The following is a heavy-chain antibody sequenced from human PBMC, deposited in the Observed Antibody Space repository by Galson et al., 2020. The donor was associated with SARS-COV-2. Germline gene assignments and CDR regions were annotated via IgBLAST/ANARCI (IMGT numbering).Heavy chain of an antibody. Sequence: SVKVSCKASGLSISSSAIQWVRQARGQRLEWIGWIVGGSGNTQFAEKFQERVTITRDMSTSTAYMEVSSLRSEDTAMYYCAAGSYYDFWSGYPQMDVWGQGTTVTVAS. J-gene: IGHJ6*02. CDR2: IVGGSGNT. V-gene: IGHV1-58*02. CDR1: GLSISSSA. CDR3: AAGSYYDFWSGYPQMDV. D-gene: IGHD3-3*01.